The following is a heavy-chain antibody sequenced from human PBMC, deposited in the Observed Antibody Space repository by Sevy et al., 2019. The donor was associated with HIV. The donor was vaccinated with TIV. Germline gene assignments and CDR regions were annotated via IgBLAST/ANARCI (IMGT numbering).Heavy chain of an antibody. V-gene: IGHV3-30*02. D-gene: IGHD2-2*01. Sequence: GGSLRLSCAASGFTFSTYGMHWVRQAPGKGLEWVAFIRFDGSIKYYTDSVKGRLTISRENSKNTLYLRMNSLGAEETAVYFCAKVLHIVEIPAAIDYYYGMDVWGQGTTVTVSS. CDR3: AKVLHIVEIPAAIDYYYGMDV. CDR2: IRFDGSIK. CDR1: GFTFSTYG. J-gene: IGHJ6*02.